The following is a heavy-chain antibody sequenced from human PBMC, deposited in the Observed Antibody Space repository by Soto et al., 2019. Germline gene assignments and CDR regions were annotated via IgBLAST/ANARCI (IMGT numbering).Heavy chain of an antibody. Sequence: QVQLQESGPGLVKPSQTLSLTCSISGASISSDDYYWSWFRQPPGKGLDWIGYISYSGSTYYNPSLKSRITISVDTSKTQFSLILSSVTAADTAVFYCAREVNNYYGMDVWGQGTTVTVSS. CDR2: ISYSGST. CDR3: AREVNNYYGMDV. V-gene: IGHV4-30-4*01. CDR1: GASISSDDYY. J-gene: IGHJ6*02.